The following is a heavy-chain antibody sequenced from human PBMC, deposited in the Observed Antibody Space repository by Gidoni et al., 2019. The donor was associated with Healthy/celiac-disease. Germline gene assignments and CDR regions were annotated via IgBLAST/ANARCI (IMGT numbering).Heavy chain of an antibody. D-gene: IGHD3-10*01. CDR3: ATVGGIGFGELLRGVDAFDI. Sequence: GRQAPGKGLEWMGGFDPEDGETIYAQKFQGRVTMTEDTSTDTAYMELSSLRSEDTAVYYCATVGGIGFGELLRGVDAFDIWGQGTMVTVSS. J-gene: IGHJ3*02. V-gene: IGHV1-24*01. CDR2: FDPEDGET.